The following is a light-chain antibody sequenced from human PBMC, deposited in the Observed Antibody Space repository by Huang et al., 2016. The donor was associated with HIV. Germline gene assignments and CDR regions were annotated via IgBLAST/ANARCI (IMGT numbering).Light chain of an antibody. CDR3: QQYDTWPPLT. V-gene: IGKV3-15*01. CDR1: QSVGCK. CDR2: GAS. Sequence: ILLTQFPATLSVSPGQRVTLSCRASQSVGCKLAWYQQRPGQAPRLLIYGASTRVPTIPDRFSGSGSVTEFTLTISSLQSEDFAVYYCQQYDTWPPLTFGGGTKV. J-gene: IGKJ4*01.